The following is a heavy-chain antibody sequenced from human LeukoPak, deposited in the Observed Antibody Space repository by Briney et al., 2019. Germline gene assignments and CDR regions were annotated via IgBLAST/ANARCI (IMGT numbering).Heavy chain of an antibody. CDR2: ISWNSGSI. Sequence: PGGSLRLSCAASGFTFDDYAMHWVRQAPGKGLEWVSGISWNSGSIGYADSVKGRFTISRDNAQNSLYLQMNSLRAEDMALYYCAKTAYYDFWSGYSYFDYWGQGTLVTVSS. D-gene: IGHD3-3*01. V-gene: IGHV3-9*03. J-gene: IGHJ4*02. CDR1: GFTFDDYA. CDR3: AKTAYYDFWSGYSYFDY.